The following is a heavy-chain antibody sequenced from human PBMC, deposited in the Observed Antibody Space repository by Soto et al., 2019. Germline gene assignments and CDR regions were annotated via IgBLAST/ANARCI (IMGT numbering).Heavy chain of an antibody. CDR3: ARDERDDYAXRY. V-gene: IGHV4-30-2*01. D-gene: IGHD4-17*01. Sequence: SETLSLTCAVSGGSISSGGYSWNWIRQPPGKGLEWIGYIYHSGSTYYSPSLKSRVTISVDGSKNQFFLKLSSVTAADTAVYYCARDERDDYAXRYWGHGALVTVSS. CDR1: GGSISSGGYS. CDR2: IYHSGST. J-gene: IGHJ4*01.